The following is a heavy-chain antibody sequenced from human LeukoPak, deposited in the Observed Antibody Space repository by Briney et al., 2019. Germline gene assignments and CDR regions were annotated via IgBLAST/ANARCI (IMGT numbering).Heavy chain of an antibody. CDR2: ISGSGGST. Sequence: PGGSLRLSCAASGFTFSSYAMSWVRQAPGKGLEWVSAISGSGGSTYYADSVKGRFTISRDNSKNTLYLQMNSLRAEDTAVDYCAKNIGNFWRGYYYYGMDVWGQGTTVTVSS. CDR1: GFTFSSYA. CDR3: AKNIGNFWRGYYYYGMDV. V-gene: IGHV3-23*01. J-gene: IGHJ6*02. D-gene: IGHD3-3*01.